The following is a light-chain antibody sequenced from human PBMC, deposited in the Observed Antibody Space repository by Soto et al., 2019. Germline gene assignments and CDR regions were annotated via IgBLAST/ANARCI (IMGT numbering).Light chain of an antibody. V-gene: IGKV1-9*01. Sequence: IQLTQSPSSLSASVGERVTITCRASQAINRYVAWYQQQPGKAPKLLMYAASTLQSGVPSRFSGSGSGTDFTLTISSLQPEDFATYYCQQPNSYPLTFGGGTKVDIK. CDR3: QQPNSYPLT. CDR2: AAS. J-gene: IGKJ4*01. CDR1: QAINRY.